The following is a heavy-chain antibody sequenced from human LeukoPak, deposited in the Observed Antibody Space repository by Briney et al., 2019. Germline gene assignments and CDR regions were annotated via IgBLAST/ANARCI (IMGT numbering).Heavy chain of an antibody. J-gene: IGHJ6*03. CDR3: ARLYGDYGYYYYYYMDV. D-gene: IGHD4-17*01. CDR1: GYTFTSYD. V-gene: IGHV1-8*03. CDR2: MNPNSSNT. Sequence: ASVKVSCKASGYTFTSYDINWLRQATGQGLEWMGWMNPNSSNTGYAQKFQGRVTITRNTSISTAYMELSSLRSEDTAVYYCARLYGDYGYYYYYYMDVWRKGTTVTVSS.